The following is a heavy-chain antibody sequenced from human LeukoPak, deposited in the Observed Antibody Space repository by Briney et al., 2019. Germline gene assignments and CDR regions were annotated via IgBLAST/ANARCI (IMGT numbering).Heavy chain of an antibody. D-gene: IGHD2-2*01. J-gene: IGHJ4*02. CDR3: ARDIYFRGSNCYAPFDY. CDR2: VSGGGGGS. CDR1: GVTFEDDA. V-gene: IGHV3-43*02. Sequence: GGSLRLSCAASGVTFEDDAMHWVRQAPGQGLEWVSLVSGGGGGSNYADSVKGRFTVSRDNSKNSLYLQMNSLRTKDTALYYCARDIYFRGSNCYAPFDYWGQGTLVTVSS.